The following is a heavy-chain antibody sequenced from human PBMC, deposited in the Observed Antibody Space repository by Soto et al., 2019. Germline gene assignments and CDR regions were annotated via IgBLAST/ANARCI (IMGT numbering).Heavy chain of an antibody. J-gene: IGHJ5*02. D-gene: IGHD3-9*01. CDR1: GGSISNYY. V-gene: IGHV4-59*01. CDR3: VRDYLLTGFDP. CDR2: VYYSGST. Sequence: PSETLSVTCTVSGGSISNYYWTWVRRPPGKGLEWIGYVYYSGSTNYNPSLESRVAISIDASKNQFSLKMKSVTAADTAVYYCVRDYLLTGFDPWGQGALVTVSS.